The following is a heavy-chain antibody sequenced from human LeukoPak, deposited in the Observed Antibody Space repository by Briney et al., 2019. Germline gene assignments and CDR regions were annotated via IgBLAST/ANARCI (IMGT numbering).Heavy chain of an antibody. CDR3: ATDSPIMITFGGVIVY. J-gene: IGHJ4*02. V-gene: IGHV1-24*01. D-gene: IGHD3-16*02. CDR1: GHTLTELS. Sequence: GASVKVSCKVSGHTLTELSMHWVRQAPGKGLEWMGGFDPEDGETIYAQKFQGRVTMTEDTSTDTAYMELSSLRSEGTAVYYCATDSPIMITFGGVIVYWGQGTLVTVSS. CDR2: FDPEDGET.